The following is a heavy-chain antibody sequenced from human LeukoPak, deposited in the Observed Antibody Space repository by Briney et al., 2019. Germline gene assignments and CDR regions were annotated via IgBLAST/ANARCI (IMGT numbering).Heavy chain of an antibody. Sequence: GGSLRLSCPASRFAFINYAMTGVRQAPGKSLQWVSNINDNGGQRHYADSVKGRFTISRDNSKNTLFLQIDSLRAEDTAVYYCANAKGKVGANDYVDYCGQGILVTVSS. CDR1: RFAFINYA. D-gene: IGHD1-26*01. CDR2: INDNGGQR. J-gene: IGHJ4*01. V-gene: IGHV3-23*01. CDR3: ANAKGKVGANDYVDY.